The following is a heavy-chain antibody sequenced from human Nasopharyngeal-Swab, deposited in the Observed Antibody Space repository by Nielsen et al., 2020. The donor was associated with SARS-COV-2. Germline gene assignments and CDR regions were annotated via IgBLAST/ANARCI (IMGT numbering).Heavy chain of an antibody. CDR2: INHSGST. Sequence: VRQMPGKGLGWIGEINHSGSTNYNPSLKSRVTISEDTSKNQFSLKLSSVTAADTAVYYCARIYCSGGSCYSGIDYWGQGTLVTVSS. CDR3: ARIYCSGGSCYSGIDY. J-gene: IGHJ4*02. V-gene: IGHV4-34*01. D-gene: IGHD2-15*01.